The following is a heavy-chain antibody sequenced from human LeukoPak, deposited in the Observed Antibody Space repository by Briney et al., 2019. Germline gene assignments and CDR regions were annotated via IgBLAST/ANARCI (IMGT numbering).Heavy chain of an antibody. D-gene: IGHD7-27*01. CDR3: ARAAWVDY. CDR2: ISGSGSTI. Sequence: GGSLRLSCAAYGFTLSKYNMKWVRQARGRGLEWVSYISGSGSTIYYAISVKGRFPISRDNAKNSLYLQMNSLRDEDTAVFYCARAAWVDYWGQGTLVTVSS. J-gene: IGHJ4*02. CDR1: GFTLSKYN. V-gene: IGHV3-48*02.